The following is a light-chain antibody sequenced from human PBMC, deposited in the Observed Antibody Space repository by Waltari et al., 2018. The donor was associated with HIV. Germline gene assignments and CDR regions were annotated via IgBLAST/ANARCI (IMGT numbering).Light chain of an antibody. J-gene: IGLJ3*02. CDR1: SIKIGSNP. Sequence: LLPQPPSASGKTVHRVTIHGSASSIKIGSNPVNWYQHLPGTAPKLLIYGNDQRPSGVPDRFSASRSGTSASLAISGLQSADEADYYCGAWDDSLKGGVFGGGTKLTVL. CDR2: GND. V-gene: IGLV1-44*01. CDR3: GAWDDSLKGGV.